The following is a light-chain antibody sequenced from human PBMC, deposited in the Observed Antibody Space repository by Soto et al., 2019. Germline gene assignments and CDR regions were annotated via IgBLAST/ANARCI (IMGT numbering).Light chain of an antibody. Sequence: ETVLTQSPGTLSLSPGERATLSCRARQSVSSTYLAWYQQKPGQAPRLLIYGASSRATGITDRFSGSGSGTDFTLTISKLEPVDFAVYYCQQFYTFGQGTKLEIK. V-gene: IGKV3-20*01. J-gene: IGKJ2*01. CDR1: QSVSSTY. CDR3: QQFYT. CDR2: GAS.